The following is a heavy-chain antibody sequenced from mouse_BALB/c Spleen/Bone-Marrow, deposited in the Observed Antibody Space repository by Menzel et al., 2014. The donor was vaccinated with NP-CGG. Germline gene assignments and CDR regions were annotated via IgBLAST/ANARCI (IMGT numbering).Heavy chain of an antibody. J-gene: IGHJ3*01. CDR3: ALYGNYAGN. CDR2: IYPGDGDT. Sequence: VQLQHSGAELVRPGSSVKISCKASGYAFSSYWMNWVKQRPGQGLEWIGQIYPGDGDTNYNGKFKGKATLTADKSSSTAYMQLSSLTSEDSAVYFCALYGNYAGNWGQGTLSLSLQ. V-gene: IGHV1-80*01. CDR1: GYAFSSYW. D-gene: IGHD2-1*01.